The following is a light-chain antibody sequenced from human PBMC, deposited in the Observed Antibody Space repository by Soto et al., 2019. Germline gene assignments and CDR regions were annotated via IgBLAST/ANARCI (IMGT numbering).Light chain of an antibody. CDR1: SSDVGGYNY. J-gene: IGLJ1*01. CDR2: DVS. V-gene: IGLV2-11*01. Sequence: SALTQPRSVSGSPGQSVTLSCTGTSSDVGGYNYVSWYQQHPGKAPKLMIYDVSKRPSGVPDRFSGSKSGNTASLTISGLQAEDEADYYCCSYAGSYYVFGTGTKVTVL. CDR3: CSYAGSYYV.